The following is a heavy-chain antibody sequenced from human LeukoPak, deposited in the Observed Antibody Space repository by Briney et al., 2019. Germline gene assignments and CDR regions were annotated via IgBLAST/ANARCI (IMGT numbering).Heavy chain of an antibody. CDR3: ASSGDVLLWFGELGYYYGMDV. D-gene: IGHD3-10*01. Sequence: EASVKVSCKASGYTFTSYYMHWVRQAPGQGLEWMGIINPSGGSTSYAQKFQGRVTMTRDTSTSTVYMELSSLRSEDTAMYYCASSGDVLLWFGELGYYYGMDVWGQGTTVTVSS. CDR1: GYTFTSYY. CDR2: INPSGGST. V-gene: IGHV1-46*01. J-gene: IGHJ6*02.